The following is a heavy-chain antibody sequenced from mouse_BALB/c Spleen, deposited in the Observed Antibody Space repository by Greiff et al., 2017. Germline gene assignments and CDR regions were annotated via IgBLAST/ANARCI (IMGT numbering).Heavy chain of an antibody. J-gene: IGHJ3*01. D-gene: IGHD2-4*01. Sequence: QSGPGLVKPSQSLSLTCTVTGYSITSDYAWNWIRQFPGNKLEWMGYISYSGSTSYNPSLKSRISITRDTSKNQFFLQLNSVTTEDTATYYCARWGLRRGAWFAYWGQGTLVTVSA. V-gene: IGHV3-2*02. CDR2: ISYSGST. CDR1: GYSITSDYA. CDR3: ARWGLRRGAWFAY.